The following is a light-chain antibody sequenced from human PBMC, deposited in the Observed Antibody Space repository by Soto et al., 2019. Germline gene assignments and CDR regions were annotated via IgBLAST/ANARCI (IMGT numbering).Light chain of an antibody. CDR1: QDIGSA. Sequence: AIQTTQSPSSLSASVGDRITITCRTSQDIGSALGWYQQKPGKAPELLIYAASSLQGGVPSRFSGSGSGTGFTLTISSLPPEDSATYYWLQRNNFPFTFGQGTKVEIK. J-gene: IGKJ1*01. CDR3: LQRNNFPFT. CDR2: AAS. V-gene: IGKV1-6*01.